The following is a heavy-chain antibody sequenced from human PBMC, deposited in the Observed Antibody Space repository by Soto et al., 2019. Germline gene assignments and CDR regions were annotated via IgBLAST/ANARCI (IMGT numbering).Heavy chain of an antibody. CDR1: GFTFSGYS. J-gene: IGHJ6*02. V-gene: IGHV3-21*01. D-gene: IGHD1-26*01. CDR2: ISSSSSYI. CDR3: ARDLGPRGYYYGMDV. Sequence: GGSLRLSCAASGFTFSGYSMNWVRQAPGKGLEWVSSISSSSSYIYYADSVKGRFTISRDNAKNSLYLQMNSLRAEDTAVYYCARDLGPRGYYYGMDVWGQGTTVTVSS.